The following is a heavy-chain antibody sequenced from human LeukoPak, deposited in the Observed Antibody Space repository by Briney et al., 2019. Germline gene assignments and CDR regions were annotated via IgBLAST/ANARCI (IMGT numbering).Heavy chain of an antibody. V-gene: IGHV4-39*01. CDR1: GGSISSSSYY. CDR3: ASPCTNGVCYTDY. CDR2: IYYSGST. Sequence: SETLSLTCTVSGGSISSSSYYWGWIRQPPGKGLEWIGSIYYSGSTYYNPSLKSRVTISVDTSKNQFSLKLGSVTAADTAVYYCASPCTNGVCYTDYWGQGTLVTVSS. J-gene: IGHJ4*02. D-gene: IGHD2-8*01.